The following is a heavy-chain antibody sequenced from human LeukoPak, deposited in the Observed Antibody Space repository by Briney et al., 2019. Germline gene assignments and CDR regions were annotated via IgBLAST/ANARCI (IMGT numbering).Heavy chain of an antibody. CDR3: ARARIVGATVRYFDY. D-gene: IGHD1-26*01. CDR1: GFTFSSYS. J-gene: IGHJ4*02. CDR2: ISSSSSYI. Sequence: GGSLRLSCAASGFTFSSYSRNWVRQAPGKGLEWVSSISSSSSYIYYADSVKGRFTISRDNAKNSLYLQMNSLRAEDTAVYYCARARIVGATVRYFDYWGQGTLVTVSS. V-gene: IGHV3-21*01.